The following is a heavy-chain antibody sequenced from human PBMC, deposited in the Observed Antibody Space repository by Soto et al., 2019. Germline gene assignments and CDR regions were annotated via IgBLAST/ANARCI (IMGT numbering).Heavy chain of an antibody. D-gene: IGHD2-15*01. V-gene: IGHV3-30*09. CDR1: GFAFNNYA. J-gene: IGHJ5*02. CDR2: ISYDGSNK. Sequence: PGGSLRLSCAACGFAFNNYAIHWVRQAPGKGMEWVAVISYDGSNKYYADSVRGRFDNSIDNSINTLYLHMNSLRPEDTAVYYCARDPGYCSTGSCYGRRALDPWGQGTPVTVSS. CDR3: ARDPGYCSTGSCYGRRALDP.